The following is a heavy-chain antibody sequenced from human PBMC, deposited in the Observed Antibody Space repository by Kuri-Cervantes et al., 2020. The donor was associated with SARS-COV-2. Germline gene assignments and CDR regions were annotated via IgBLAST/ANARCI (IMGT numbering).Heavy chain of an antibody. D-gene: IGHD3-10*01. Sequence: GSLRLSCTVSGGSISSSSYYWGWIRQPPGKGLEWIGSSYYSGSTYYNPSLKSRVTISVDTSKNQFSLKLSSVNAADTAVYYCARDSHYYGSGSYYNKIDYWGQGTLVTVSS. V-gene: IGHV4-39*02. CDR2: SYYSGST. CDR3: ARDSHYYGSGSYYNKIDY. J-gene: IGHJ4*02. CDR1: GGSISSSSYY.